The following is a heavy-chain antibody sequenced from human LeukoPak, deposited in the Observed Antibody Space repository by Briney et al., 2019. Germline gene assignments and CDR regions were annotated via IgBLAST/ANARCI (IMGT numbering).Heavy chain of an antibody. J-gene: IGHJ6*03. V-gene: IGHV1-69*06. CDR3: ASHGYSSSWYRLSLGYYYMDV. CDR2: IIPIFGTA. Sequence: GASVKVSCKASGGTFSSYAISWVRQAPGQGLEWMGGIIPIFGTANYAQKFQGRVTITADKSTSTAYMELSSLRSEDTAVYYCASHGYSSSWYRLSLGYYYMDVWGKGTTVTVSS. CDR1: GGTFSSYA. D-gene: IGHD6-13*01.